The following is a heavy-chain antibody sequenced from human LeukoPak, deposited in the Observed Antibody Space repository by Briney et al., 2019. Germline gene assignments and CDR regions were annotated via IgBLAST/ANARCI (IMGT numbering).Heavy chain of an antibody. CDR3: ARDRDSSSSFDY. CDR1: GCTFSSYW. D-gene: IGHD6-6*01. V-gene: IGHV3-7*05. Sequence: HPGGSLRLSCAASGCTFSSYWMSWVRQAPGKGLESVANIKQDGSEKYYVDSVKGRFAISRDNAKNSLYLQMNSLRAEDTAVYYCARDRDSSSSFDYWGQGTLVTVSS. J-gene: IGHJ4*02. CDR2: IKQDGSEK.